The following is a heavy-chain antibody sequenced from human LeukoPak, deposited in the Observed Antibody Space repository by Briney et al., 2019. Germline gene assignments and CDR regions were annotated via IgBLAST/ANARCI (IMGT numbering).Heavy chain of an antibody. Sequence: PSETLSLTCTVSGGSISSYYWSWIRQPPGKGLEWIGYIYYSGSTNYNPSLKSRVTISVDTSKNQFSLKLSSVTAADTAVYYCASDSSGYYYFDYWGQGTLDTVSS. CDR1: GGSISSYY. D-gene: IGHD3-22*01. V-gene: IGHV4-59*01. J-gene: IGHJ4*02. CDR3: ASDSSGYYYFDY. CDR2: IYYSGST.